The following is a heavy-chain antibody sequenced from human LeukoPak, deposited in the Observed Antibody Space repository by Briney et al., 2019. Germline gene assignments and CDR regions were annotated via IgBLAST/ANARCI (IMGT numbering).Heavy chain of an antibody. CDR2: IKSKTDGGTT. V-gene: IGHV3-15*01. J-gene: IGHJ5*02. D-gene: IGHD2-8*01. CDR3: TTDFGCTNGVCYSGSWYALWFDP. CDR1: GFTFSNAW. Sequence: GGSLRLSCAASGFTFSNAWMSWVRQAPGKGLEWVGRIKSKTDGGTTDYAAPVKGRFTISRDDSKNTLYLQMNSLKTEDTAVYYCTTDFGCTNGVCYSGSWYALWFDPWGQGTLVTVSS.